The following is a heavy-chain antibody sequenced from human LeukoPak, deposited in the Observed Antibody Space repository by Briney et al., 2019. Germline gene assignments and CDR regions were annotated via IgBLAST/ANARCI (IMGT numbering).Heavy chain of an antibody. Sequence: GGSLRLSCTASGFTFNNYAMYWVRQAPRKGLEWVAGIFGSGGSAHYADSVKGRFTISRDNSKNTVYLQRDSLRGEDTAVYYCTKTTTGYSSGQYPGWPADHWGQGALVTVSS. CDR2: IFGSGGSA. CDR3: TKTTTGYSSGQYPGWPADH. CDR1: GFTFNNYA. D-gene: IGHD3-22*01. V-gene: IGHV3-23*01. J-gene: IGHJ4*02.